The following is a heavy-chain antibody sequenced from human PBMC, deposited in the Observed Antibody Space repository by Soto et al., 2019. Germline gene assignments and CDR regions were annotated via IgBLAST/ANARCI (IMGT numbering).Heavy chain of an antibody. D-gene: IGHD2-2*01. CDR2: INHSGST. Sequence: SETLSLTCAVYGGSFSCYCWSGIRQPPGKGLEWIGEINHSGSTNYNPSLKSRVTISVDASKNQFSLKLSSVTAADTAVYYCARLVDPGHFDYWGQGTLVTVS. J-gene: IGHJ4*02. CDR3: ARLVDPGHFDY. CDR1: GGSFSCYC. V-gene: IGHV4-34*01.